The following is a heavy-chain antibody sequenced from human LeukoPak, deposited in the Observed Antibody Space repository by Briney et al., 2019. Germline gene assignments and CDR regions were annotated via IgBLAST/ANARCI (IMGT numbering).Heavy chain of an antibody. D-gene: IGHD5-12*01. J-gene: IGHJ4*02. V-gene: IGHV3-30*04. CDR1: GFTFSTYA. CDR2: ISHDERDK. Sequence: GGSLRLSCAASGFTFSTYAMHWVRQAPGKGLEWVAVISHDERDKYYADSVKGRFTISRDNSKNTLYLQMNNLRAEDTAVFYCASGSEYYLDYWGQGTLVTVSS. CDR3: ASGSEYYLDY.